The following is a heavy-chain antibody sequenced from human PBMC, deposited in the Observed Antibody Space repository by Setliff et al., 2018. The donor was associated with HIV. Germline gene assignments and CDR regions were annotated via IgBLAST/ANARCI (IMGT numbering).Heavy chain of an antibody. CDR2: VDPEDGET. D-gene: IGHD6-6*01. V-gene: IGHV1-69-2*01. CDR1: GYTFIDHY. Sequence: ASAKVSCKISGYTFIDHYIHWVQQAPGKGLEWMGRVDPEDGETITAEKFQGRVTMTADRSTDTIYMELSSLRSEDTAVYYCATLVKRFFSTIDAFDIWGQGTMVTVSS. CDR3: ATLVKRFFSTIDAFDI. J-gene: IGHJ3*02.